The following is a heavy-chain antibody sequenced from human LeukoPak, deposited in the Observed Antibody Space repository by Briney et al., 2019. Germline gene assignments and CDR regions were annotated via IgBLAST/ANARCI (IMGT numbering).Heavy chain of an antibody. CDR2: IYYSGST. D-gene: IGHD1-7*01. J-gene: IGHJ4*02. V-gene: IGHV4-30-4*08. CDR1: GGSISSGDYY. CDR3: ARALTGTTPFDY. Sequence: SETLSLTCTVSGGSISSGDYYWSWIRQPPGKGLGWIGYIYYSGSTYYNPSLKSRVTISVDTSKNQFSLKLSSVTAADTAVYYCARALTGTTPFDYWGQGTLVTVSS.